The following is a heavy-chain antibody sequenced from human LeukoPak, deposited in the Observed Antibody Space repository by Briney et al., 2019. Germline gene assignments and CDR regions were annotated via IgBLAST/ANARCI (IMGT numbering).Heavy chain of an antibody. D-gene: IGHD1-26*01. V-gene: IGHV3-23*01. Sequence: GGSLRLSCAASGFTFNSYAMSWVRQAPGKGLEWVSAISGSGGSTYYADSVKGRFTISRDNSKNTLYLQMNSLRAEDTAVYYCAKNLNVVVGATSGYWGQGTLVTVSA. J-gene: IGHJ4*02. CDR2: ISGSGGST. CDR1: GFTFNSYA. CDR3: AKNLNVVVGATSGY.